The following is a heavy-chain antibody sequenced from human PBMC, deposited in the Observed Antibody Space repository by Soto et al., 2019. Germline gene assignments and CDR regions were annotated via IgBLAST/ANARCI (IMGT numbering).Heavy chain of an antibody. CDR2: IWDDGSKK. Sequence: QVQLVESGGGVVQPGTSLRLSCAASGFTFSGHGMHWVRQAPGKGLEWMAVIWDDGSKKYYGDSVKGRFTISRDNSKNTLFLQMNSLSVEDTAVYYCARGRGGDYGGNSGYYDYWGQGTLVTVSS. CDR1: GFTFSGHG. J-gene: IGHJ4*02. D-gene: IGHD4-17*01. V-gene: IGHV3-33*01. CDR3: ARGRGGDYGGNSGYYDY.